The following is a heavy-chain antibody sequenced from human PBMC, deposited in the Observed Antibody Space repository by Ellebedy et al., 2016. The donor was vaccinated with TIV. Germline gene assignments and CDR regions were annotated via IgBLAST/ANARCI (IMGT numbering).Heavy chain of an antibody. CDR2: IKPDGSQE. CDR1: GFTFRSYW. CDR3: VKGGAWDLDY. Sequence: GESLKISCAASGFTFRSYWMGWVRQAPGKGLEWVGNIKPDGSQEYYVDSVKGRFTISRDNAKNSLYLQMNSLRAEDTAVYYCVKGGAWDLDYWGQGTLVTVSS. D-gene: IGHD1-26*01. J-gene: IGHJ4*02. V-gene: IGHV3-7*03.